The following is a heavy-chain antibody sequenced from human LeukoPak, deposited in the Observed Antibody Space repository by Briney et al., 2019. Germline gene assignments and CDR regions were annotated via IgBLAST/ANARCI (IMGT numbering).Heavy chain of an antibody. V-gene: IGHV3-33*01. D-gene: IGHD2-21*02. CDR2: IWYDGSNK. Sequence: GGSLRLSCAASGFTFSSNGMHWVRQPPGKGLEWGAVIWYDGSNKYYADSVKGRFTISRDNSKNTLYLQMHSLRAEDTAVYYCARESGDSSLDYWGQGTLVTVSS. J-gene: IGHJ4*02. CDR1: GFTFSSNG. CDR3: ARESGDSSLDY.